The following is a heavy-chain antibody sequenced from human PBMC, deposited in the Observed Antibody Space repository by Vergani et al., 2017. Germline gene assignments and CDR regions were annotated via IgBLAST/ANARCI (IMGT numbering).Heavy chain of an antibody. CDR2: IKSKTEGGTT. CDR1: GFTFSNAW. D-gene: IGHD3-3*01. J-gene: IGHJ4*02. Sequence: EVQLVESGGGLVKPGGSLRLSCAASGFTFSNAWMSWVRQAPGKGLEWVGRIKSKTEGGTTDYAAPVKGRFTISRDDSKNTLYLQMNSLKTEDPAVYYCTTSEWLFFDYWGQGTLVTVSS. V-gene: IGHV3-15*01. CDR3: TTSEWLFFDY.